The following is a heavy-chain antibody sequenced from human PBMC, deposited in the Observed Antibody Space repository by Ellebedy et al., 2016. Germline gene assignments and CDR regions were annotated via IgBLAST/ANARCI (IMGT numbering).Heavy chain of an antibody. V-gene: IGHV4-34*01. D-gene: IGHD6-13*01. CDR1: GGSFSGYY. J-gene: IGHJ5*02. CDR2: INHSGST. Sequence: SETLSLTCAVYGGSFSGYYWSWIRQPPGKGLEWIGEINHSGSTNYNPSLKSRVTISVDTSKNQFCLKLSSVTAADTAVYYCARHVSDSSSWSANWFDPWGQGTLVTVSS. CDR3: ARHVSDSSSWSANWFDP.